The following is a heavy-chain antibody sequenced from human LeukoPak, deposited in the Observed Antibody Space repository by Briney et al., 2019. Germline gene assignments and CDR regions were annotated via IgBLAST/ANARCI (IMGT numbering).Heavy chain of an antibody. CDR2: INHSGST. CDR1: GGSFSGYY. Sequence: KPSETLSLTCAVYGGSFSGYYWSWIRQPPGKGLEWIGEINHSGSTNYNPSLKSRVTISVDTSKNQFSLKLSSVTAADTAVYYCARRVVSGYYSGFVNYYYYMDVWGKGTTVTVSS. V-gene: IGHV4-34*01. CDR3: ARRVVSGYYSGFVNYYYYMDV. D-gene: IGHD3-3*01. J-gene: IGHJ6*03.